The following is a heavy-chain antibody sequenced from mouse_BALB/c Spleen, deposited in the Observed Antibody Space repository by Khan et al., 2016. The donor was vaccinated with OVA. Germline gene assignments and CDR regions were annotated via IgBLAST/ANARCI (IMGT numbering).Heavy chain of an antibody. D-gene: IGHD1-1*01. CDR3: ASRDYGRSYTVFAN. CDR2: IYPGSGTT. V-gene: IGHV1-77*01. J-gene: IGHJ3*01. Sequence: VQLQESGPDLVKPGASVKMSCKASGYSFTDYIITWVKQRPGQGLEWIGEIYPGSGTTYYNEKFKGKATLTADKSSNTAFMQLSSLTSEDSAVVFFASRDYGRSYTVFANWGQGTLVTVSA. CDR1: GYSFTDYI.